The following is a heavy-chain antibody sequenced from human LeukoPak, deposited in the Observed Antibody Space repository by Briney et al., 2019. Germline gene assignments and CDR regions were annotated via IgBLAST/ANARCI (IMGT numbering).Heavy chain of an antibody. CDR1: GYTFTGYN. D-gene: IGHD3-22*01. CDR3: ATPFYDGSGYTY. J-gene: IGHJ4*02. V-gene: IGHV1-2*02. CDR2: VNPKSGGT. Sequence: ASVTVSCAGSGYTFTGYNVHWVRHAPGQGLEWMGWVNPKSGGTNYAQKFQGRFTITRDTSISTAYMEMSSLKADDTAVYYCATPFYDGSGYTYWGQRTLVTVSS.